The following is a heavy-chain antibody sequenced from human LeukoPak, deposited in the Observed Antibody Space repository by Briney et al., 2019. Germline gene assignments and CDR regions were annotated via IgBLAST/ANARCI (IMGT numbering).Heavy chain of an antibody. CDR3: ARDTYSSGPDVSGFDP. Sequence: ASVKVSCKASGYTFTGYYMHWVRQAPGQGLEWMGWINPNSGGTNYAQKFQGRVTMTRDTSISTAYMELSSLRAEDTAVYYCARDTYSSGPDVSGFDPWGQGTLVTVSS. J-gene: IGHJ5*02. V-gene: IGHV1-2*02. CDR1: GYTFTGYY. CDR2: INPNSGGT. D-gene: IGHD6-19*01.